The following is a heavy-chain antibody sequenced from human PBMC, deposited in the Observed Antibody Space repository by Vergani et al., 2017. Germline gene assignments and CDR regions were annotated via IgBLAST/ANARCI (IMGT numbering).Heavy chain of an antibody. CDR1: GYSISSGYY. D-gene: IGHD3-3*01. CDR2: IYHSGST. Sequence: QVQLQESGPGLVKPSETLSLTCTVSGYSISSGYYWGWIRQPPGKGLEWIGSIYHSGSTYYNPSLKSRVTISVDTSKNQFSLKLSSVTAADTAVYYCARDGGDYDFWSGYYSRNWFDPWGQGTLVTVSS. J-gene: IGHJ5*02. V-gene: IGHV4-38-2*02. CDR3: ARDGGDYDFWSGYYSRNWFDP.